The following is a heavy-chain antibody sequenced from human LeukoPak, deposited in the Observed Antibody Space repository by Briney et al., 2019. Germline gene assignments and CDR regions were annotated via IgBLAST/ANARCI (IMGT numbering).Heavy chain of an antibody. Sequence: GGSLRLSCAASGFTFDDYAMHWVRQAPGKGLEWVSGISWNSGSIGYADSVKGRFTISRDNAKNSLYLQMNSLRAEDTALYYCAKDEDYGGNSFDYWGQGTLVTVSS. D-gene: IGHD4-23*01. CDR1: GFTFDDYA. V-gene: IGHV3-9*01. CDR2: ISWNSGSI. J-gene: IGHJ4*02. CDR3: AKDEDYGGNSFDY.